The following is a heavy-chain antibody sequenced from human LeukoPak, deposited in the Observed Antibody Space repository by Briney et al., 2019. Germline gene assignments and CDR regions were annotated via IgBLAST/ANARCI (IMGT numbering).Heavy chain of an antibody. CDR3: ARVTAAAGIPGY. V-gene: IGHV4-34*01. J-gene: IGHJ4*02. CDR1: GGSFSGYY. D-gene: IGHD6-13*01. Sequence: SETLSLTCAVYGGSFSGYYWSWIRQPPGKGLEWIGEINHSGSTNYNPSLKSRVTISVDTSKNQFSLKLSSVTAADTAVYYCARVTAAAGIPGYWGQGTLVTVSS. CDR2: INHSGST.